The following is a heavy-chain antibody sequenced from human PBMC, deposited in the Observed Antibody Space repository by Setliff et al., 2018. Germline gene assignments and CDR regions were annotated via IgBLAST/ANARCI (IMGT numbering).Heavy chain of an antibody. CDR1: GGTFRTYA. D-gene: IGHD3-10*01. Sequence: SVKVSCKASGGTFRTYAVSWVRQAPGQGLEWMGGIIPIFGAANYAQKFQGRVTITTDESTSTAYMELSSLRSEDTAVYYCARRPYGPFYFYMDVWGKGTTGTVSS. CDR3: ARRPYGPFYFYMDV. J-gene: IGHJ6*03. CDR2: IIPIFGAA. V-gene: IGHV1-69*05.